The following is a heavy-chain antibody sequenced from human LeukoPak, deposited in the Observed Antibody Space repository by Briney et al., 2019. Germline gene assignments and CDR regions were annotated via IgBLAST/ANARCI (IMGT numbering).Heavy chain of an antibody. J-gene: IGHJ5*02. V-gene: IGHV3-21*01. CDR2: ISSSSSYI. CDR3: ARGLIVPAALNWFDP. D-gene: IGHD2-2*01. CDR1: VFTFSSYS. Sequence: GGSLRLSCAASVFTFSSYSMNWVRQAPGKGLEWVSSISSSSSYIYYADSEKGRFTISRDNAKNSLYLQMNSLRAEDTAVYYCARGLIVPAALNWFDPWGQGTLVTVSS.